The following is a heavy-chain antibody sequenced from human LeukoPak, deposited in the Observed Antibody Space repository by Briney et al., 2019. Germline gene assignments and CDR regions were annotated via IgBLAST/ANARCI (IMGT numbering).Heavy chain of an antibody. V-gene: IGHV1-2*02. Sequence: GASVKVSCKASGYTFTGYYMHWVRQAPGQGLEWMGWINPNSGGTNYAQKFQGRVTMTRDTSISTAYMELSRLRSDDTAVYYCARDRQGIGYEDYYLDYWGQGTLVTVSS. D-gene: IGHD6-13*01. CDR2: INPNSGGT. CDR1: GYTFTGYY. J-gene: IGHJ4*02. CDR3: ARDRQGIGYEDYYLDY.